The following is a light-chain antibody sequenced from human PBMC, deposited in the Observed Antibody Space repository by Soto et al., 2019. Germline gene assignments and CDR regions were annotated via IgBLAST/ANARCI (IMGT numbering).Light chain of an antibody. V-gene: IGKV1-5*03. J-gene: IGKJ1*01. CDR3: QQYNNYGSWT. CDR2: KAS. CDR1: QSISGW. Sequence: DIQMTQSPSTLSASVGDRVTITCRASQSISGWLAWYQQKPGKAPKLLIYKASSLDSGVPSRFSGSGSGTEFTLTISSLQPDDFATFYCQQYNNYGSWTFGQGTKVEIK.